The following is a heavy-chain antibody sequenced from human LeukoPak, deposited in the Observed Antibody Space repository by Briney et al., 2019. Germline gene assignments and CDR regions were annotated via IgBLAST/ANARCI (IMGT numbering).Heavy chain of an antibody. CDR3: ARGRILWFGELLSRHYYFDY. J-gene: IGHJ4*02. Sequence: PSETLSLTCTVSGGSITNYYWSWIRQPPGKGLEWIGYIYSSGSTNYNPSLKSRVTISVDTSKNQFSLKLSSVTAADTAVYYCARGRILWFGELLSRHYYFDYWGQGTLVTVSS. V-gene: IGHV4-59*12. D-gene: IGHD3-10*01. CDR2: IYSSGST. CDR1: GGSITNYY.